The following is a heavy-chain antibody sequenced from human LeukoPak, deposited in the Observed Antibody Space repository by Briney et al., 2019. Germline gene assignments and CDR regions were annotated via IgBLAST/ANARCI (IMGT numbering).Heavy chain of an antibody. Sequence: ASVKVSCKASGGTFSSYAISWMRQSPGQGLEWMGWISAYNGNTNYAQKLQGRVTMTTDTSTSTAYMELRSLRSDDTAVYYCARGVAAAGKALRLEDYWGQGTLVTVSS. CDR2: ISAYNGNT. CDR1: GGTFSSYA. CDR3: ARGVAAAGKALRLEDY. D-gene: IGHD6-13*01. V-gene: IGHV1-18*01. J-gene: IGHJ4*02.